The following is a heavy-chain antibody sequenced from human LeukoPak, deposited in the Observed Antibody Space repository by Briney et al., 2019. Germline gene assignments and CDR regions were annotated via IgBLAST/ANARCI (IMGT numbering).Heavy chain of an antibody. CDR1: GGSFSGYY. CDR3: ARGGGSILV. J-gene: IGHJ4*02. V-gene: IGHV4-34*01. D-gene: IGHD6-6*01. Sequence: PSETLSLTCAVYGGSFSGYYWSWIRQPPGKGLEWIGEINHSGSTNYNPSLKSRVTISVDTSKNQFSLKLSSVTAADTAVYYCARGGGSILVWGQGTLVTVSS. CDR2: INHSGST.